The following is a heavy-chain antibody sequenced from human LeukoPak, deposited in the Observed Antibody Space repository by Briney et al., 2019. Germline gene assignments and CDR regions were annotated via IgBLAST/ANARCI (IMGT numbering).Heavy chain of an antibody. CDR2: IKQDGSEK. Sequence: GGSLRLSCAASGFTSSNYWMSWVRQAPGKGLEWVANIKQDGSEKYYVDSVKGRFTISRDNAKNLLYLQMNSLRAEDTAIYYCAKPSIRGEDYFDYWGQGTLVTVSS. CDR1: GFTSSNYW. V-gene: IGHV3-7*01. J-gene: IGHJ4*02. D-gene: IGHD7-27*01. CDR3: AKPSIRGEDYFDY.